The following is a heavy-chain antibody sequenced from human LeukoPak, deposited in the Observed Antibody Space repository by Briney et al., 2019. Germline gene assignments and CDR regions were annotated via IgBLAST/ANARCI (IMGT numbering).Heavy chain of an antibody. CDR2: IYPGDSDT. CDR3: AGHSFDTVDAFDV. V-gene: IGHV5-51*01. J-gene: IGHJ3*01. D-gene: IGHD2-2*02. CDR1: GXSFTNYC. Sequence: GESLKISCKASGXSFTNYCIGWVRQMPGKGVEWMGIIYPGDSDTRYSPSFQGQVTISADKSSSTAYLQWRSLKASDTAMYYCAGHSFDTVDAFDVWGQGTIVIVSA.